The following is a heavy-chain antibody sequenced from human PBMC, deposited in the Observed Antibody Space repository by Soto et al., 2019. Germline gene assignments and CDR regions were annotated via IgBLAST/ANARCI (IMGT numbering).Heavy chain of an antibody. CDR3: ARHPSDFWFDP. V-gene: IGHV4-39*01. CDR2: IYYSGST. Sequence: PSETLCLTCTVSGGSISSSSYFWGWIRQPPGKGLEWIGSIYYSGSTYYNPSLKSRVTVSVDTSKNQFSLKLSSVTAADTAVYFCARHPSDFWFDPCSQGTFVTVSS. J-gene: IGHJ5*02. CDR1: GGSISSSSYF.